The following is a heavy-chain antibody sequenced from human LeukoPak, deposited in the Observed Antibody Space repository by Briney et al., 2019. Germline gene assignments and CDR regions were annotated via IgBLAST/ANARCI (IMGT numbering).Heavy chain of an antibody. D-gene: IGHD1-26*01. CDR3: ARDEDQEYTYSGSYQFDY. V-gene: IGHV4-34*01. J-gene: IGHJ4*02. Sequence: SETLSLTCAVYGGSFSGYYWSWIRQPPGKGLEWIGEINHSGSTNYNPSLKSRVTISVDTSKNQFSLKLSSVTAADTAVYYCARDEDQEYTYSGSYQFDYWGQGTLVTVSS. CDR1: GGSFSGYY. CDR2: INHSGST.